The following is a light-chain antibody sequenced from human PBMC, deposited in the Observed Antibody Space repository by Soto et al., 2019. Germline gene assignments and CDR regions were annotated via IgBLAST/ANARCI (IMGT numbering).Light chain of an antibody. Sequence: EIVLTQSPGTLSLSPGERATLSCRASQSVSSSYLAWYQQKPGQAPRLLIYGASSRATGIPDRFSGSGSGTNFTLTISRLEPEDFAVYYCQQYGSPPPIPFRQGTRLEIK. V-gene: IGKV3-20*01. CDR3: QQYGSPPPIP. J-gene: IGKJ5*01. CDR1: QSVSSSY. CDR2: GAS.